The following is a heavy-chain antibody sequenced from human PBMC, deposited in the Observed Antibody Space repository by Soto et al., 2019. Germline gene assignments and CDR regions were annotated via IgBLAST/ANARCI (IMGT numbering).Heavy chain of an antibody. V-gene: IGHV3-30*18. CDR2: IAYDGTSK. J-gene: IGHJ4*02. CDR3: VKQAHGLDGVAFDY. D-gene: IGHD2-15*01. CDR1: GFTFEIFG. Sequence: AGSLRLSCAASGFTFEIFGMHWVRQDPGKGLEWVTVIAYDGTSKYYADSVKGRFTISRDNSKNTLFLQMGSLRPEDTAIYYCVKQAHGLDGVAFDYWGQGTQVTVS.